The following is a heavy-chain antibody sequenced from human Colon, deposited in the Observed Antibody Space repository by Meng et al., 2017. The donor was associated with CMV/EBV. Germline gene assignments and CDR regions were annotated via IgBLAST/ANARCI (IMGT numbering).Heavy chain of an antibody. CDR3: VRESQSGSYIYLQH. V-gene: IGHV1-18*01. Sequence: QVQLVQSGAGVKKPSDTVKVSCKASGYTFTNYGISWVRQAPGQGLEWMGWISAYTGDTYYAQKVQGRVTMTTDTSTSTAYMELRSLRSDDTAVYYCVRESQSGSYIYLQHWGQGTLVTVSS. J-gene: IGHJ1*01. CDR2: ISAYTGDT. D-gene: IGHD1-26*01. CDR1: GYTFTNYG.